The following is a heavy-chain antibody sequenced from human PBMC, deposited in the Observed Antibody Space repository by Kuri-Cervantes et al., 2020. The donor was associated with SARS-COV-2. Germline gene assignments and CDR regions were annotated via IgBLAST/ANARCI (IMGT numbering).Heavy chain of an antibody. J-gene: IGHJ6*02. CDR2: INPNSGGT. CDR3: ARASVRGIIITYHSYGMDV. Sequence: ASVKVSCKASGYTFTGYYMHWVRQAPGQGLEWMGWINPNSGGTNYAQKFQGWVTMTRDTSISTAYMELSRLRSDDTAVYYCARASVRGIIITYHSYGMDVWGQGTTDTVSS. CDR1: GYTFTGYY. V-gene: IGHV1-2*04. D-gene: IGHD3-10*01.